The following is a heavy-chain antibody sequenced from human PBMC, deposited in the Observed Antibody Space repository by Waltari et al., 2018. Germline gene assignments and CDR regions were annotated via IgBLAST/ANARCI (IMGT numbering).Heavy chain of an antibody. D-gene: IGHD3-3*01. V-gene: IGHV3-30-3*01. CDR2: ISYDGSNK. CDR1: GFTFSSYA. Sequence: QVQLLESGGGVVQPGRSLRLSCAASGFTFSSYAMHWVRQAPGKGLEWVAVISYDGSNKYYADSVKGRFTISRDNSKNTLYLQMNSLRAEDTAVYYCARGPDYDSGGFDPWGQGTLVTVSS. CDR3: ARGPDYDSGGFDP. J-gene: IGHJ5*02.